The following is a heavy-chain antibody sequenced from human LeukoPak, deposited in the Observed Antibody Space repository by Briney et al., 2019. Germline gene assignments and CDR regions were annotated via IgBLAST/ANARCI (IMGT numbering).Heavy chain of an antibody. CDR3: ARRRIYPTDAFDI. CDR2: IYPGDSDT. D-gene: IGHD2-2*02. CDR1: GNSFTSYW. Sequence: GEALKISCKGSGNSFTSYWIGWVRQMPGKGLEWMGIIYPGDSDTRYSPSFQGQVTISADKSISTAYLQWSSLKASNTAMYYCARRRIYPTDAFDIWGQGTMVTVSS. J-gene: IGHJ3*02. V-gene: IGHV5-51*01.